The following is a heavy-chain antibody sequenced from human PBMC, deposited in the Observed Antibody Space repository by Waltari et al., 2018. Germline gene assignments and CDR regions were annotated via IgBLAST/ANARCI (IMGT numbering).Heavy chain of an antibody. CDR1: GFTLNTFG. Sequence: QVQLVESGGGVVQPGGSLRLSCVASGFTLNTFGIHWVRQAPGKGLEWVAYLPYHGNNRDYADSVKGRFTISRDNSMTTVFLQMNSLRAEDTAIYYCAKDLAFYYDRSRLYEYYFDYWGQGTLVTVSS. V-gene: IGHV3-30*02. D-gene: IGHD3-22*01. CDR2: LPYHGNNR. CDR3: AKDLAFYYDRSRLYEYYFDY. J-gene: IGHJ4*02.